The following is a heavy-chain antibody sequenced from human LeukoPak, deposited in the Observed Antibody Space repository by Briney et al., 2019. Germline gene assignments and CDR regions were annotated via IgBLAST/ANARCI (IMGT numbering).Heavy chain of an antibody. J-gene: IGHJ5*02. D-gene: IGHD4-4*01. Sequence: SETLSLTCTVSGGSISSYYRSWIRQPPGKGLEWIGYIYYSGSTNYNPSLKSRVTISVDTSKNQFSLKLSPVTAADTAVYYCARRTVQNWFDPWGQGTLVTVSS. CDR2: IYYSGST. V-gene: IGHV4-59*01. CDR3: ARRTVQNWFDP. CDR1: GGSISSYY.